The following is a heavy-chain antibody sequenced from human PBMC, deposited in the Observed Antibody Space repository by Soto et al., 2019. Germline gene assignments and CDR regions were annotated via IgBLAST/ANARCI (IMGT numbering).Heavy chain of an antibody. D-gene: IGHD3-9*01. Sequence: GGSLRLSCAASGFTFSSYAMTWVRQAPGKGLEWVSGISGGGGSTYYADSARGRFTISRDNSKNTLSLLMNSLRAEDTAVYYCAKIAYYDILSGSRKYNWFDPWGQGTLVTSPQ. CDR2: ISGGGGST. CDR3: AKIAYYDILSGSRKYNWFDP. CDR1: GFTFSSYA. V-gene: IGHV3-23*01. J-gene: IGHJ5*02.